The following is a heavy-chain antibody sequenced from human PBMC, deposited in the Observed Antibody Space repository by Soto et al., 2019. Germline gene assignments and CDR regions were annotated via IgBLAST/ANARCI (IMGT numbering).Heavy chain of an antibody. D-gene: IGHD6-13*01. J-gene: IGHJ4*02. CDR2: IYHSGST. CDR3: ASYSSSWYYFDS. Sequence: SETLSLTCAVSGGSISSSNWWSWVRQPPGKGLEWIGEIYHSGSTNYNPSLKSRVTISVDKSKNQFSLKLSSVTAADTAVYYCASYSSSWYYFDSWGQGTLVTVSS. CDR1: GGSISSSNW. V-gene: IGHV4-4*02.